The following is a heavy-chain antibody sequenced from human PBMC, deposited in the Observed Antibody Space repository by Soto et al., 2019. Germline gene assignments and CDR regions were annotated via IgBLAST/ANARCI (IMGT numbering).Heavy chain of an antibody. CDR3: AREAAIGRNYYYYYYGMDV. CDR2: IYYSGST. CDR1: GGSISSGGYY. D-gene: IGHD1-26*01. Sequence: ASETLSLTCTVSGGSISSGGYYWSWIRQHPGKGLEWIGYIYYSGSTYYNPSLKSRVTISVDTSKNQFSLKLSSVTAADTAVYSCAREAAIGRNYYYYYYGMDVWGQGTTVTVSS. V-gene: IGHV4-31*03. J-gene: IGHJ6*02.